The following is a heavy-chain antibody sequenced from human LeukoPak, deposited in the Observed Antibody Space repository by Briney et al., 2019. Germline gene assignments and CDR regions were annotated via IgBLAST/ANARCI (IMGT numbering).Heavy chain of an antibody. CDR2: INHNGST. V-gene: IGHV4-34*01. D-gene: IGHD1-7*01. Sequence: SETLSLTCAVYGGSFSGYYWSWIRQPPGKGLEWIGEINHNGSTNYNPSLKSRVTISVDTSKNQFSLKLSSVTAADTAVYYCARGPNWNYLDYYYYGMDVWGQGTTVTVSS. CDR3: ARGPNWNYLDYYYYGMDV. CDR1: GGSFSGYY. J-gene: IGHJ6*02.